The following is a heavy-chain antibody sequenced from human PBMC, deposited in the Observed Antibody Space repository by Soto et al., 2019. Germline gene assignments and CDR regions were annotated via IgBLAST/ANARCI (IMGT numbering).Heavy chain of an antibody. CDR1: GGTFSSYA. D-gene: IGHD5-18*01. J-gene: IGHJ5*02. CDR3: AREYGDTGRDWFEP. CDR2: IIPIFGTA. V-gene: IGHV1-69*06. Sequence: SVKVSCPASGGTFSSYAISWVRQAPGQGLEWMGGIIPIFGTANYAQKFQGRVTITADKSTSTAYMELSSLRSEDTAVYYCAREYGDTGRDWFEPWGQGTLVTVAS.